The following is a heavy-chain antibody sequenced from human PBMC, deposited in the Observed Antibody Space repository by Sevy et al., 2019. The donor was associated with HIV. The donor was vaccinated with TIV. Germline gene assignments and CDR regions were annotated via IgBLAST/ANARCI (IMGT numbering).Heavy chain of an antibody. CDR2: IKADGSET. D-gene: IGHD3-10*01. V-gene: IGHV3-7*01. J-gene: IGHJ4*02. Sequence: GECLKISCAASGFTFSRDWMTWVRQAPGKGLEWVAKIKADGSETYSVDSVKGRFSISRDNAKNALYLQMNSLRAEDTAVYYCARGANNLYNWGQGTLVTVSS. CDR3: ARGANNLYN. CDR1: GFTFSRDW.